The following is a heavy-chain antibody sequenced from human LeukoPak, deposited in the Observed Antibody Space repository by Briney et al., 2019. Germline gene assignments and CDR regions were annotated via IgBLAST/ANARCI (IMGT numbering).Heavy chain of an antibody. V-gene: IGHV1-2*02. Sequence: ASVKVSCKASGYTFTGYYMHWVRQAAGQGLECMGWINPNSGGTNYAQKFQGRVTMTRDTSISTAYMELSRLRSDDTAVYYCARDYIAVAGLRWFDPWGQGTLVTVSS. CDR2: INPNSGGT. J-gene: IGHJ5*02. CDR1: GYTFTGYY. CDR3: ARDYIAVAGLRWFDP. D-gene: IGHD6-19*01.